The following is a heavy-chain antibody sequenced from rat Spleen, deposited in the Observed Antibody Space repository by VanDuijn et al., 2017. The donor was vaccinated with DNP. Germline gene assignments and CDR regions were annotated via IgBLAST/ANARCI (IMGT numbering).Heavy chain of an antibody. CDR3: AIQLGFFDY. CDR2: INSEGST. V-gene: IGHV3-3*01. J-gene: IGHJ2*01. D-gene: IGHD5-1*01. Sequence: EVQLQESGPGLVKPSQSLSLTCSVTGYSITSGFRWIWIRKFPGNKLEWMGYINSEGSTDYNPSLKSRVSITRDTYKNQFFLQINSVTTEDTATYYCAIQLGFFDYWGQGVMVTVSS. CDR1: GYSITSGFR.